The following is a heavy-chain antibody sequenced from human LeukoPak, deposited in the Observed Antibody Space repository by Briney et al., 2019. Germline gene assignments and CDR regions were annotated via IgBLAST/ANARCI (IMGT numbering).Heavy chain of an antibody. V-gene: IGHV1-69*13. J-gene: IGHJ6*03. Sequence: ASVTVSCKASGGTFSSYAISWVRQAPGQGLEWMGGIIPIFGTANYAQKFQGRVTITADESTSTAYMELSSLRSEDTAVYYCARSYGSDPPYYMDVWGKGTTVTISS. CDR3: ARSYGSDPPYYMDV. CDR2: IIPIFGTA. CDR1: GGTFSSYA. D-gene: IGHD3-10*01.